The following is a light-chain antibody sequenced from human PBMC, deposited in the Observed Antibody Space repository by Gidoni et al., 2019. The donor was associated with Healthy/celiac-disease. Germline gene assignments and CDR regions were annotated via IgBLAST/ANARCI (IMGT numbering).Light chain of an antibody. V-gene: IGLV3-21*02. Sequence: SDVLAQPPSASVAPGQTARITCGCNNMGSKSGHWYQQKPGQAPVLVVYDDSDRPSGIPERFSGSNSGTTATLTISRVEAGDEADYYCPVWDSSSDHLWVFGGGTKLTVL. CDR1: NMGSKS. CDR2: DDS. J-gene: IGLJ3*02. CDR3: PVWDSSSDHLWV.